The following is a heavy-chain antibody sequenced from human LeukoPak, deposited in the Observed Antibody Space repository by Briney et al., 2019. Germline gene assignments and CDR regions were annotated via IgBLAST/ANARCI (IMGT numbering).Heavy chain of an antibody. CDR2: ISWNSGSI. CDR3: VKDLDSSGYFPLH. V-gene: IGHV3-9*01. CDR1: GFTFDDYA. Sequence: GRSLRLSCAASGFTFDDYAMHWVRQAPGKGLEWLSGISWNSGSIGHAGSVTGRFTISRDNAKNSLSLQMNSLRAEDTAVYYCVKDLDSSGYFPLHWGQGTLVTVSS. D-gene: IGHD3-22*01. J-gene: IGHJ4*02.